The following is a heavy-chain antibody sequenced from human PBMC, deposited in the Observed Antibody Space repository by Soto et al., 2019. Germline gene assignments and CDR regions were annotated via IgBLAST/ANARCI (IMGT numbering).Heavy chain of an antibody. V-gene: IGHV3-53*02. D-gene: IGHD3-10*01. J-gene: IGHJ3*02. CDR3: ARGMYGSGSYYIGDAFDM. CDR2: IYRGGDT. CDR1: GFTVSSNY. Sequence: VQLVETGGGLIQPGGSLRLSCAASGFTVSSNYMSWVRQAPGKGLEWVSVIYRGGDTFYADSVKGRFTISRDNSKNTLYLQMNSLRAEDTAVYYCARGMYGSGSYYIGDAFDMWGQGTMVTVSS.